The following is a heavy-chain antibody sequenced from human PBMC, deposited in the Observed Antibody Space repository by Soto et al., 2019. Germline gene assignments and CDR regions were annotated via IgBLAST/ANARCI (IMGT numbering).Heavy chain of an antibody. CDR3: ARGPTVGPYPPPDY. D-gene: IGHD4-17*01. Sequence: SVKVSCKASGGTFSSYAISWVRQAPGQGLEWMGGIIPIFGTANYAQKFQGRVTITADESTSTAYMELSSLRSEDTAVYYCARGPTVGPYPPPDYWRQGTLVTVSS. J-gene: IGHJ4*02. CDR1: GGTFSSYA. V-gene: IGHV1-69*13. CDR2: IIPIFGTA.